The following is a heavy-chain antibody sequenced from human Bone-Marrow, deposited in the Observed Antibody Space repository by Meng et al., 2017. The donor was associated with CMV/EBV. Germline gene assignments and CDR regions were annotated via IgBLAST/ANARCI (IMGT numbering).Heavy chain of an antibody. Sequence: GESLKISCAASGFTFDSYAIHWVRQAPGKGLEWVAVVSYHGTNKNYADSVKGRFSISRDNSKRTVYLQMDSLRSEDTAVYYCARDSTALPLYYFDYWGQGTRVTFSS. CDR2: VSYHGTNK. CDR1: GFTFDSYA. J-gene: IGHJ4*02. V-gene: IGHV3-30*03. CDR3: ARDSTALPLYYFDY.